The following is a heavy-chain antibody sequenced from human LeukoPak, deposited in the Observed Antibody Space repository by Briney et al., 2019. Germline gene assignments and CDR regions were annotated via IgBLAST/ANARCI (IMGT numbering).Heavy chain of an antibody. CDR2: IKSDGNT. D-gene: IGHD3-22*01. CDR1: GFTFSSYW. V-gene: IGHV3-74*01. J-gene: IGHJ1*01. Sequence: GGSLRLSCAASGFTFSSYWMHWVRQAPGKGLVWVSRIKSDGNTNYADSVKGRFTNSRDNAKNTVSLQMNSLRAEDTGVYYCARAPSESGGYYPEYFRHWGQGTLVTVSS. CDR3: ARAPSESGGYYPEYFRH.